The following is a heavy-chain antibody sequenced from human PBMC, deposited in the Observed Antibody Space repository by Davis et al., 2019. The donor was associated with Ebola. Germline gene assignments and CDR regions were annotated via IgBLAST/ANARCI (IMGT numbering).Heavy chain of an antibody. J-gene: IGHJ4*02. CDR1: GASISSYY. D-gene: IGHD5-12*01. CDR3: AREGWLPL. V-gene: IGHV4-59*01. Sequence: SETLSLTCSVSGASISSYYWSWIRQPPGKGLEYIGYVHYSGSTNYNPSLKSRVTISVDTSKNQFSLKLSSVTAADTAVYYCAREGWLPLWGQGTLVTVSS. CDR2: VHYSGST.